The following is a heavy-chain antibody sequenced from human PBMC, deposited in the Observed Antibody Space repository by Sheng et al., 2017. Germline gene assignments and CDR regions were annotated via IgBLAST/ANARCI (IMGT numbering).Heavy chain of an antibody. CDR3: ARARDYSIEFDY. Sequence: QVQLVQSGAEVKKPGASVKVSCKASGYTFSRFGISWVRQAPGQGLEWLGWISGYNGNTNYAQKLQGRVTMTTDTSTSTAYMELRSLRSDDTAVYYCARARDYSIEFDYWGQGTLVTVSS. D-gene: IGHD4-4*01. CDR1: GYTFSRFG. J-gene: IGHJ4*02. CDR2: ISGYNGNT. V-gene: IGHV1-18*01.